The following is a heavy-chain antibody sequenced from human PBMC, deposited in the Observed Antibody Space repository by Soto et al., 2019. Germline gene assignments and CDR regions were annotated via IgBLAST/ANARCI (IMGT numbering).Heavy chain of an antibody. D-gene: IGHD2-2*01. CDR1: GYTFTSYD. CDR2: MNPNSGNT. V-gene: IGHV1-8*01. J-gene: IGHJ6*03. CDR3: AIGVSYFSSTSCYYRLYYYYYMDV. Sequence: GASVKVSCKASGYTFTSYDINWVRQATGQGLEWMGWMNPNSGNTGCAQKFQGRVTMTRNTSISTAYMGLSSLRSEDTAVYYCAIGVSYFSSTSCYYRLYYYYYMDVWAKGPRSPSP.